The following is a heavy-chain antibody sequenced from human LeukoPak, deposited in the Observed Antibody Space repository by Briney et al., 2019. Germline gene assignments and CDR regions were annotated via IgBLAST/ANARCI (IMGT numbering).Heavy chain of an antibody. CDR3: AAVGSSSWYYFDY. J-gene: IGHJ4*02. CDR1: GGSISSHY. D-gene: IGHD6-13*01. Sequence: PSETLSLTCTVSGGSISSHYWSWIRQPPGKGLEWIGYIYYSGSTNYNPSLKSRVTISVDTSKNQFSLKLSSETAADTAVYYCAAVGSSSWYYFDYWGQGTLVTVSS. CDR2: IYYSGST. V-gene: IGHV4-59*11.